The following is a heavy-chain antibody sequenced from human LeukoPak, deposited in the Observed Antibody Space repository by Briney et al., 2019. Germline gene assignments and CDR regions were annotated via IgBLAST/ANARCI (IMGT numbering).Heavy chain of an antibody. CDR1: GFTFSSYG. CDR2: IWYDGSNK. V-gene: IGHV3-33*08. D-gene: IGHD3-10*01. J-gene: IGHJ4*02. Sequence: QPGRSLRLSCAASGFTFSSYGMHWVRQAPGKGLEWVAVIWYDGSNKYYADSVKGRFTISRDNSKNTLYLQMNSLRAEDTAVYYCARSEELLYSLDYWGQGTLVTVSS. CDR3: ARSEELLYSLDY.